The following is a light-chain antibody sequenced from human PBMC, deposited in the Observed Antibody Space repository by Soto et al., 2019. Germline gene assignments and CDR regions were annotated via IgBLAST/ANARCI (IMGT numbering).Light chain of an antibody. V-gene: IGKV3D-15*01. CDR1: QNINSK. CDR3: KQYKDWPPLT. J-gene: IGKJ4*01. Sequence: EILMTQSPLTLSVSPGEGATLSCRASQNINSKLAWYQQRPGQAPRVLIYGASSRASGIPDRFSGSGSGTDFTLTINRLEPDDFAVYYCKQYKDWPPLTFGGGTRVESK. CDR2: GAS.